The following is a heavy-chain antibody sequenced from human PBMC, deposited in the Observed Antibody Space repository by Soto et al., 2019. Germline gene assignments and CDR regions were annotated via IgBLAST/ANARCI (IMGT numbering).Heavy chain of an antibody. CDR3: AREGATGSYWYFDL. D-gene: IGHD3-10*01. CDR2: TIPLLGIA. J-gene: IGHJ2*01. V-gene: IGHV1-69*08. Sequence: QVQLVQSGAEVKKPGSSVKVSCKASGGTFSSYTISWVRQAPGQGLEWMGRTIPLLGIANYVHKIEGRVTITAEKCMSTGGMELSSLRSEDTVVYYCAREGATGSYWYFDLWGRGTLVTVSS. CDR1: GGTFSSYT.